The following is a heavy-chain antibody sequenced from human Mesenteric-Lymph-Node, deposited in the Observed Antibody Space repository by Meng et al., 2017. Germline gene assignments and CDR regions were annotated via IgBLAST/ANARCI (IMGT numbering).Heavy chain of an antibody. CDR1: GGSFRDYY. CDR3: ARRGPSGNFSP. V-gene: IGHV4-34*01. CDR2: IDHRGNT. J-gene: IGHJ5*02. Sequence: QVQLPQWGAGLLKPSEILSRSFAVDGGSFRDYYWTWIRHPPGKGLEWIGEIDHRGNTKYNPSLKSRVTISLDTSKKQFSLKVSSVTAADSAVYYCARRGPSGNFSPWGQGALVTVSS. D-gene: IGHD3-10*01.